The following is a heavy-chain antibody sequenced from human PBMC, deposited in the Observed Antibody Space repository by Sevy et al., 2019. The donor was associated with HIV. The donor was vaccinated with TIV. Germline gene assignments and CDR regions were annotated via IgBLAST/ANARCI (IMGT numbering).Heavy chain of an antibody. D-gene: IGHD4-17*01. CDR2: ISGSDGTI. CDR1: GFTFSDYY. J-gene: IGHJ6*02. Sequence: GGSLRLSCAASGFTFSDYYMSWIRQAPGKGLEWISYISGSDGTIFYADSVKGRFTISRDNSKNSLYLQMSSLRAEETAVYYCARDHVKDGDLGDYYYFAMDVWGQGTTVTVSS. V-gene: IGHV3-11*01. CDR3: ARDHVKDGDLGDYYYFAMDV.